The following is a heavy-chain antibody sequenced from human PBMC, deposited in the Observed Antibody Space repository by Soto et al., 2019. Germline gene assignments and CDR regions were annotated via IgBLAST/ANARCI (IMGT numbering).Heavy chain of an antibody. CDR3: AKDTEYPDP. D-gene: IGHD6-6*01. Sequence: GGSLRLSCAASGFTFDDYAMHWVRQAPGKGLEWVSGISWNSGSIGYADSVKGRFTISRDNSKNTLYLQMNSLRAEDTAVYYCAKDTEYPDPRGQGTLVTVSS. V-gene: IGHV3-9*01. J-gene: IGHJ5*02. CDR1: GFTFDDYA. CDR2: ISWNSGSI.